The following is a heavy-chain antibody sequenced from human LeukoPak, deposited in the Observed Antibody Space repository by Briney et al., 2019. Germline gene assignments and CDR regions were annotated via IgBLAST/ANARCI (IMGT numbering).Heavy chain of an antibody. D-gene: IGHD1-26*01. CDR3: AREGHDGSYLLDY. CDR2: INPNSGGT. Sequence: ASVTASCKASGYTFTGYYMHWVRQAPGQGLEWMGWINPNSGGTNYAQKFQGRVTMTRDTSISTAYMELSRLRSDDTAVYYCAREGHDGSYLLDYWGQGTLVTVSS. V-gene: IGHV1-2*02. J-gene: IGHJ4*02. CDR1: GYTFTGYY.